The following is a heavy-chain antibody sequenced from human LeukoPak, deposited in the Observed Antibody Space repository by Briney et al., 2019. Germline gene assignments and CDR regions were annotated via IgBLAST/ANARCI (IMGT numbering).Heavy chain of an antibody. CDR3: AREAPDIVVVVAAQNDAFDI. CDR2: IKQDGSEK. D-gene: IGHD2-15*01. CDR1: GFTFSSYW. J-gene: IGHJ3*02. V-gene: IGHV3-7*01. Sequence: GGSLRLSCAASGFTFSSYWMSWVRQAPGKGLEWVANIKQDGSEKYYVDSVKGRFTISRDNDKNSLYLQMNSLRAEDTAVYYCAREAPDIVVVVAAQNDAFDIWGQGTMVTVSS.